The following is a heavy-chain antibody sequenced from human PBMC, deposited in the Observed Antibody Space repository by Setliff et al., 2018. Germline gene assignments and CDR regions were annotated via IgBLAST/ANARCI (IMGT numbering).Heavy chain of an antibody. V-gene: IGHV1-69*13. CDR1: GDTFSTYA. J-gene: IGHJ4*02. D-gene: IGHD3-22*01. Sequence: SVKVSCKASGDTFSTYALSWVRQAPGQGLEWMGGIIPLLETANYAQKFRGRVTITADEVARTAYMELSTLRSEDTAVYYCARDTRDKYDSSGYYPSLDSWGQGSLVTVSS. CDR3: ARDTRDKYDSSGYYPSLDS. CDR2: IIPLLETA.